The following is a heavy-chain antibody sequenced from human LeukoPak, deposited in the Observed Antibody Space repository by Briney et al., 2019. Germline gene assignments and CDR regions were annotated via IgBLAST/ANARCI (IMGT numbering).Heavy chain of an antibody. D-gene: IGHD7-27*01. CDR1: GFTFSSYA. V-gene: IGHV3-23*01. J-gene: IGHJ4*02. CDR2: VRGNGGNT. CDR3: AKGHWGDN. Sequence: GGSLRLSCAASGFTFSSYAMSWVRQAPGKGLEWVSVVRGNGGNTYYADSVKGRFTLSRDDSKHTLYLQMNYLRAEDTAVYYCAKGHWGDNWGQGTMVTVSS.